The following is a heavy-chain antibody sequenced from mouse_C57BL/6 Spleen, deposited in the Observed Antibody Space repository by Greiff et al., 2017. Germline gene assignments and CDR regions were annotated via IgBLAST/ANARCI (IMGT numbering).Heavy chain of an antibody. J-gene: IGHJ3*01. V-gene: IGHV1-63*01. CDR1: GYTFTNYW. CDR2: IYPGGGYT. CDR3: ARQGYGSSYGFAY. D-gene: IGHD1-1*01. Sequence: VQLQQSGAELVRPGTSVKMSCKASGYTFTNYWIGWAKQRPGHGLEWIGDIYPGGGYTNYNEKFKGKDTLTADKSSSTAYMQFSSLTSEDSAIYYCARQGYGSSYGFAYWGQGTLVTVSA.